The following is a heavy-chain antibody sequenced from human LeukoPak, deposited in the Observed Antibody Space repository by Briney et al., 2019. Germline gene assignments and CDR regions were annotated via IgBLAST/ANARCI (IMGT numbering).Heavy chain of an antibody. D-gene: IGHD3-9*01. Sequence: ASAKVSCKASGYTFTSYDINWVRQATGQGLEWMGWMNPNSGNTGYAQKFQGRVTMTRNTSISTAYMELSSLRSEDTAVYYCARGGLRYFDWLLFDYYYYGMDVWGQGTTVTVSS. CDR3: ARGGLRYFDWLLFDYYYYGMDV. CDR1: GYTFTSYD. J-gene: IGHJ6*02. V-gene: IGHV1-8*01. CDR2: MNPNSGNT.